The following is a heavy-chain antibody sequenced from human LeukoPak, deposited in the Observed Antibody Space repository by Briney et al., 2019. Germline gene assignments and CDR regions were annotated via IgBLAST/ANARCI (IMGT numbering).Heavy chain of an antibody. J-gene: IGHJ5*02. Sequence: SETLSLTCTVSGGSISSYYWSWIRQPAGKGLEWIGRIYTSGSTNYNPSLKSRVTMSVDTSKNQFSLKLSSVTAADTAVYYCAREVLWFGEYKFDPWGQGTLVTVST. CDR2: IYTSGST. CDR3: AREVLWFGEYKFDP. V-gene: IGHV4-4*07. CDR1: GGSISSYY. D-gene: IGHD3-10*01.